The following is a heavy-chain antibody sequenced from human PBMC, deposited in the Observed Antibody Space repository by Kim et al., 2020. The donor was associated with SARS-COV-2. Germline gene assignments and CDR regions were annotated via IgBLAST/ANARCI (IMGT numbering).Heavy chain of an antibody. CDR2: IKQDGSEK. J-gene: IGHJ4*02. CDR1: GFTFSSYW. V-gene: IGHV3-7*01. Sequence: GGSLRLSCAASGFTFSSYWMSWVRQAPGKGLEWVANIKQDGSEKYYVDSVKGRFTISRDNAKNSLYLQMNSLRAEDTAVYYCARAPEPRDYYDSSGYYYHYWGQGTLVTVSS. CDR3: ARAPEPRDYYDSSGYYYHY. D-gene: IGHD3-22*01.